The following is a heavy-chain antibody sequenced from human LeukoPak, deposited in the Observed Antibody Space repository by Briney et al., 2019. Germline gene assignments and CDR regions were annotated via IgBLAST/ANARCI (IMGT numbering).Heavy chain of an antibody. V-gene: IGHV3-7*01. CDR3: ARDPNYYVTGSYSWFDP. Sequence: GSLRLSCAASGFTFSCYWMSLVRQAPGKGLGLVANVKQDGSDKYYVDSVKGRFTISRDNAENSLYLQMNSLRAEDTAVYYCARDPNYYVTGSYSWFDPWGQGTLVTVSS. CDR2: VKQDGSDK. J-gene: IGHJ5*02. D-gene: IGHD3-10*01. CDR1: GFTFSCYW.